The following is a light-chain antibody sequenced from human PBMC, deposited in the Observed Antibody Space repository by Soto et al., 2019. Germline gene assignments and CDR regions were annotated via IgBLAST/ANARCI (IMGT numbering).Light chain of an antibody. V-gene: IGKV1-16*02. Sequence: DIQLTQSPSSLSASVGDTVTITCRASQGISDHLAWFQQKPGRAPKSLIYGASGLQSGVTPKFSGSGFGTDFSLTINNLQPEDFATYYCQQCQAFPLTFGGGTKVEI. CDR2: GAS. J-gene: IGKJ4*01. CDR1: QGISDH. CDR3: QQCQAFPLT.